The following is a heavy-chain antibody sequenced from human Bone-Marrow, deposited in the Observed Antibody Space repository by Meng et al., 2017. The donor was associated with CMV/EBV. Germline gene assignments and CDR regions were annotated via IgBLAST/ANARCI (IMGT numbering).Heavy chain of an antibody. D-gene: IGHD3-10*01. CDR2: IDYSGGT. CDR1: GSINSGVYS. CDR3: AKGPDYYGSGSFFDY. Sequence: GSINSGVYSWSWISQHPGKGLEWVGYIDYSGGTYYSPSLKSRVTISVDTSKNQFSLKLSSVTAADAAVYYCAKGPDYYGSGSFFDYWGQGTLVTVSS. V-gene: IGHV4-31*02. J-gene: IGHJ4*02.